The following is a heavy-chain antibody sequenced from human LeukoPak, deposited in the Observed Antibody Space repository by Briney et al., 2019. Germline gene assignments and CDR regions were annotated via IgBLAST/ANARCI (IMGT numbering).Heavy chain of an antibody. J-gene: IGHJ4*02. CDR3: ARDKKYCSSTSCYMAFDY. CDR2: INPNSGGT. D-gene: IGHD2-2*02. CDR1: GYTFTGYY. V-gene: IGHV1-2*04. Sequence: GASVKVSCKASGYTFTGYYMHWVRQAPGQGLEWMGWINPNSGGTNYAQKFQGWVTMTRDTSISTAYMELSRLRSDDTAVYYCARDKKYCSSTSCYMAFDYWGQGTLVTVSS.